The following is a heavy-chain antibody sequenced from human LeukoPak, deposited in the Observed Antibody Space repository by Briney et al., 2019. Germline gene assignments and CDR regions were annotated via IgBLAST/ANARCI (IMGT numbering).Heavy chain of an antibody. CDR1: GFTVSSNY. J-gene: IGHJ5*02. D-gene: IGHD4-23*01. V-gene: IGHV3-66*04. Sequence: GGSLRLSCAVSGFTVSSNYMTWVRQAPGKGLEWVSVIYSDGKTYHADSVKGRFTISRDSSKNALHLQMNSLRAEDTAVYYCARLVTGTTVVNSGWFDPWGQGTLVTVSS. CDR2: IYSDGKT. CDR3: ARLVTGTTVVNSGWFDP.